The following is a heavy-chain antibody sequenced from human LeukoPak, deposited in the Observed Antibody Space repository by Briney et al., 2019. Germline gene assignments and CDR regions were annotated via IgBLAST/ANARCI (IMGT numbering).Heavy chain of an antibody. CDR1: GGSFSGYY. CDR3: ARGYSYGVRTFDY. D-gene: IGHD5-18*01. J-gene: IGHJ4*02. V-gene: IGHV4-34*01. Sequence: SETLSLTCAVYGGSFSGYYWSWIRQPPGKGLEWIGEINHSGSTNYNPPLKSRVTISVDTSKNQFSLKLSSVTAADTAVYYCARGYSYGVRTFDYWGQGTLVTVSS. CDR2: INHSGST.